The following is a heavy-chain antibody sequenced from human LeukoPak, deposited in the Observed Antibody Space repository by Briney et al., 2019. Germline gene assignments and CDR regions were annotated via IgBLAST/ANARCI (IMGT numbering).Heavy chain of an antibody. J-gene: IGHJ3*02. CDR1: DGSISSYY. CDR2: IYYSGYT. V-gene: IGHV4-59*01. Sequence: SETLSLTCIVSDGSISSYYWSWIRQPPGKGLEWIGSIYYSGYTNYNPSLKSRVTISVDTSKNQFSLKLSSVTAADTAVYYCARDRDQASGASDIWGQGTMVTVSS. D-gene: IGHD3-10*01. CDR3: ARDRDQASGASDI.